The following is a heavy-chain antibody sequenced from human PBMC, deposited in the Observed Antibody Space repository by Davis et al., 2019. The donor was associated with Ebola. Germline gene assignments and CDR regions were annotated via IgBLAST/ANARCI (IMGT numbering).Heavy chain of an antibody. CDR3: AKSGGEYQLLNSMDY. Sequence: GESLKTTCAASGFTFSTHSLNWVRQPPGKGLQWIPFIDHTGRTSYYADSVKGRFTISRDNSKNTLYLQMNSLRAEDTAVYYGAKSGGEYQLLNSMDYWGQGTLVTVSS. D-gene: IGHD2-2*01. CDR2: IDHTGRTS. CDR1: GFTFSTHS. V-gene: IGHV3-48*01. J-gene: IGHJ4*02.